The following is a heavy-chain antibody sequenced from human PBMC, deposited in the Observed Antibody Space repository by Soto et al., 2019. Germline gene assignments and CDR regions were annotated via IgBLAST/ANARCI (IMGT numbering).Heavy chain of an antibody. Sequence: QVQLQESGPGLVKPSQTLSLTCTVSGGSISSGGYYWSWIRQHPGKGLEWIGYIYYSGSTYYNPSLKSRVTISVDTSKNQFSLKLSSVTAADTAVYYCARAVDCGGGSCYTFDYWGQGTLVTVSS. CDR2: IYYSGST. J-gene: IGHJ4*02. CDR1: GGSISSGGYY. V-gene: IGHV4-31*03. D-gene: IGHD2-15*01. CDR3: ARAVDCGGGSCYTFDY.